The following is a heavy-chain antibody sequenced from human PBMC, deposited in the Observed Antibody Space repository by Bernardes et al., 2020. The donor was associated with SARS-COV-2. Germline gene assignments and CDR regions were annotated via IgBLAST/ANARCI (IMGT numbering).Heavy chain of an antibody. V-gene: IGHV3-33*01. CDR2: IWYDGSNK. CDR3: ARDHLEGILTGYPGEQAAFDI. Sequence: GGSLRLSCAASGFTFSSYGMHWVRQAPGKGLEWVAVIWYDGSNKYYADSVKGRFTISRDNSKNTLYLQMNSLRAEDTAVYYCARDHLEGILTGYPGEQAAFDIWGQGTMVTVSS. J-gene: IGHJ3*02. CDR1: GFTFSSYG. D-gene: IGHD3-9*01.